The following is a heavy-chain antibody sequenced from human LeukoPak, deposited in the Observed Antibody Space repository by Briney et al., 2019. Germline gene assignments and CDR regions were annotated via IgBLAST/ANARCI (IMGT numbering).Heavy chain of an antibody. J-gene: IGHJ4*02. V-gene: IGHV4-59*08. CDR1: GGSISSYY. Sequence: PSETLSLTCTVSGGSISSYYWSWIRQPPWKGLEWIGYIYYSGSTNYNPSLKSRVTISVDTSKNQFSLKLSSVTAADTAVYYCARIAAAGAVTFDYWGQGTLVTVSS. D-gene: IGHD6-13*01. CDR2: IYYSGST. CDR3: ARIAAAGAVTFDY.